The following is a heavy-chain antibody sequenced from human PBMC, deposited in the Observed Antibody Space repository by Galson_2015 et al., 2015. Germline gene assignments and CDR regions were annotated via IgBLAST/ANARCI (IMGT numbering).Heavy chain of an antibody. CDR3: ARDTGWGFDY. CDR2: TYYRSQWSN. J-gene: IGHJ4*02. D-gene: IGHD1-14*01. Sequence: CAISGDSVSNSVASWNWIRQSPSRGLEWLGRTYYRSQWSNSYAESVKSRIAVNPDTSKNQFSLHLTSVTPEDAAVYYCARDTGWGFDYLGQGTLVTVSS. CDR1: GDSVSNSVAS. V-gene: IGHV6-1*01.